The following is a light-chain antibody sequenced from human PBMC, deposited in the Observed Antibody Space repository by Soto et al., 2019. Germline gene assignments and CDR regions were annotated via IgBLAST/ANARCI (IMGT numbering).Light chain of an antibody. CDR2: GAS. V-gene: IGKV3-15*01. CDR3: QHYNSWPRIA. Sequence: EIVMTQSPVTLSVSPGERATLFCRASQSASTNLAWYQHKPGQAPRLLIYGASTRATAIPARFSGSGSGIEFTLTFNSLESEDFAVYYCQHYNSWPRIAFGQGTRLEIK. CDR1: QSASTN. J-gene: IGKJ5*01.